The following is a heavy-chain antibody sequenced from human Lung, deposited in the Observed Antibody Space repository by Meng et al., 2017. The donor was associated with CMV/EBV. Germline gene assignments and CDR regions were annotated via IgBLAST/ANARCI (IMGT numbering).Heavy chain of an antibody. D-gene: IGHD2-2*01. CDR1: GFTFSSYA. J-gene: IGHJ5*02. Sequence: GESLKISCAASGFTFSSYAMHWVRQAPGKGLEWVAVISYDGSNKYYADSVKGRFTISRDNSKNTLYLQMNSLRAEDTAVYYCARDGGYCSSTSCYEGGWLDPWGQGXLVTVSS. CDR2: ISYDGSNK. CDR3: ARDGGYCSSTSCYEGGWLDP. V-gene: IGHV3-30-3*01.